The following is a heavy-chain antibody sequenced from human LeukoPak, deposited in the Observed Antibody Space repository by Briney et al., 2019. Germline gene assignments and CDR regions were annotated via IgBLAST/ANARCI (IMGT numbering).Heavy chain of an antibody. CDR1: GFTFSSYG. Sequence: PGGSLRLSCAASGFTFSSYGMHWVRQAPGKGLEWVAVISYDGSNKYYADSVKGRFTISRDNSKNTLYLQMNSLRAEDTAVYYCAESREFDYWGQGTLVTVSS. CDR3: AESREFDY. V-gene: IGHV3-30*18. CDR2: ISYDGSNK. D-gene: IGHD2-2*01. J-gene: IGHJ4*02.